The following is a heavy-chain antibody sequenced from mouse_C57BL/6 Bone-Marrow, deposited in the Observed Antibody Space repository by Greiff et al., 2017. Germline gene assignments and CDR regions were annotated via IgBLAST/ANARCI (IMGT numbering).Heavy chain of an antibody. CDR2: IYPSDSET. J-gene: IGHJ3*01. CDR3: ARPYDYDSWFAY. Sequence: VKQSCKASGYTFTSYWMDWVKQRPGQGLEWIGNIYPSDSETHYNQKFKDKATLTVDKSSSTAYMQLSSLTSEDSAVYYCARPYDYDSWFAYWGQGTLVTVSA. CDR1: GYTFTSYW. D-gene: IGHD2-4*01. V-gene: IGHV1-61*01.